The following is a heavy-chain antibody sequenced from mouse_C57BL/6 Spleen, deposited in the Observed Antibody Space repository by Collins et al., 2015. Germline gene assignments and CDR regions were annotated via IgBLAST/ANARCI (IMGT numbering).Heavy chain of an antibody. CDR2: INTNTGEP. V-gene: IGHV9-3*02. J-gene: IGHJ4*01. Sequence: QIQLVQSGPELKKPGETVKISCKASGYTFTNSGMIWVKQAPGKGLKWMGWINTNTGEPTYAEEFKGRFAFSLETSASTAYLQINNLKNEDTATYFCARRYYGSSRYAMDYWGQGTSVTVSS. D-gene: IGHD1-1*01. CDR3: ARRYYGSSRYAMDY. CDR1: GYTFTNSG.